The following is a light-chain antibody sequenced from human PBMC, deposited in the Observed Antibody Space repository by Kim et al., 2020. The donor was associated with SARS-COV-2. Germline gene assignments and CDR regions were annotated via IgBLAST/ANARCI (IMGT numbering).Light chain of an antibody. J-gene: IGLJ1*01. CDR1: NIGFYN. CDR2: YDS. V-gene: IGLV3-21*01. Sequence: SYELTQPPSVSVAPGQTATITCCGNNIGFYNVHWYQQRPGQAPVLVIYYDSNRRSGVPERFSGSNSGNTATLTITGAEAGDEADYYCQACDIGGALPVFG. CDR3: QACDIGGALPV.